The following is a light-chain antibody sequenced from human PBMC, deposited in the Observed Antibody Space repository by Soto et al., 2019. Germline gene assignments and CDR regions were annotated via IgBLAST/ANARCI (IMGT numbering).Light chain of an antibody. V-gene: IGKV1-12*01. CDR3: QQANSFPIT. J-gene: IGKJ5*01. CDR2: DAS. Sequence: DIQMTQSPSSVSASLGDRVTITCRASQDISRWLAWYQQPPGKAPKLLIHDASNLQTGVPSRFSGSGSGTDFTLTITSLQPEDFGTYYCQQANSFPITFGQGTRLEI. CDR1: QDISRW.